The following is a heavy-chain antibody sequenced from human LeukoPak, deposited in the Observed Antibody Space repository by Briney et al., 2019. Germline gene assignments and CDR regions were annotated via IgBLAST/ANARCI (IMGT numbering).Heavy chain of an antibody. CDR3: AKRIMYTGSFPFDS. CDR2: ISSSSSYI. CDR1: GFTFSSYS. Sequence: GGSLRLSCAASGFTFSSYSMNWVRQAPGKGLEWVSSISSSSSYIYYADSVKGRFTISRDNSKNMLFLQMNSLRVEDTAVYYCAKRIMYTGSFPFDSWGQGSLVTVSS. D-gene: IGHD1-26*01. V-gene: IGHV3-21*04. J-gene: IGHJ5*01.